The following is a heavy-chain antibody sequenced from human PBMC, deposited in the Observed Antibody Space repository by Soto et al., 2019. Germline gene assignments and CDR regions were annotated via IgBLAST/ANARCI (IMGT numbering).Heavy chain of an antibody. J-gene: IGHJ3*01. CDR3: VREGSGWNSRGSFDF. D-gene: IGHD6-19*01. V-gene: IGHV3-23*01. CDR2: ISGSGGSA. Sequence: VQLLESGGGLVGPGGSLRLSCAASGFTFSNYAMNWVRQAPGKGLECVSVISGSGGSAYYADSVQGRFTISRDNSKNTLYMQMNSLRDEDTAIYYCVREGSGWNSRGSFDFWGRGTMVTVTS. CDR1: GFTFSNYA.